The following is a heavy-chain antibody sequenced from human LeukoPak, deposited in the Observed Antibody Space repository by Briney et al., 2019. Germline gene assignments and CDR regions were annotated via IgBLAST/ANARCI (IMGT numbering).Heavy chain of an antibody. CDR2: IYYSGST. V-gene: IGHV4-59*12. D-gene: IGHD3/OR15-3a*01. J-gene: IGHJ5*02. CDR3: ARAVDYNWFDP. CDR1: GGSISSYY. Sequence: PSETLSLTCTVSGGSISSYYWSWIRQPPGKGLEWIGYIYYSGSTNYNPSLESRVTISVDTSKNQFSLKLSSVTAADTAVYYCARAVDYNWFDPWGQGTLVTVSS.